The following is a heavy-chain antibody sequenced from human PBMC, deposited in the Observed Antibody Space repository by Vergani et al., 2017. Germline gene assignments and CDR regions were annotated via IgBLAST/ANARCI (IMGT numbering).Heavy chain of an antibody. CDR2: IDWDDDK. V-gene: IGHV2-70*15. CDR1: GFSLSTSGMC. CDR3: ARIQDSSGWYVLDY. Sequence: QVTLRESGPALVKPTQTLTLTCTFSGFSLSTSGMCVSWIRQPPGKALEWLARIDWDDDKYYSTSLKTRLTISKDTSKNQVVLTMTNMDPVDTATYYCARIQDSSGWYVLDYWGQGTLVTVSS. J-gene: IGHJ4*02. D-gene: IGHD6-19*01.